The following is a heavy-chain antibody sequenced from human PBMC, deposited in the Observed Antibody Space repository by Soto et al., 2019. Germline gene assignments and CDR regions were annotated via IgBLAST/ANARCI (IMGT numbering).Heavy chain of an antibody. Sequence: QVQLQESGPGLVKPSQTLSLTCTVSGGSISSGNYYWSWIRQPPGKGLEWIGFISYSGTTHYSASLRSRISISVDTSQNQLSLDLSSVTAADTAVYYCATMGTPVTGLYYFDYWGQGTLVTVSS. CDR2: ISYSGTT. CDR3: ATMGTPVTGLYYFDY. D-gene: IGHD4-17*01. V-gene: IGHV4-30-4*01. J-gene: IGHJ4*02. CDR1: GGSISSGNYY.